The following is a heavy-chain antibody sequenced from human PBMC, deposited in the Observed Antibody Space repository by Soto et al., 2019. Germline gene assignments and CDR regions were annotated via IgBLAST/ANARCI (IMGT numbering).Heavy chain of an antibody. CDR3: ASSYYYDSSGYSSLYYYYGMDV. J-gene: IGHJ6*02. V-gene: IGHV1-3*01. Sequence: ASVTVSCKASGYTFTSYAMHWVRQAPGQRLEWMGWINAGNGNTKYSQMFQGRVTITRDTSASTAYMELSSLRSEDTAVYDCASSYYYDSSGYSSLYYYYGMDVWGQGTTVTVSS. D-gene: IGHD3-22*01. CDR1: GYTFTSYA. CDR2: INAGNGNT.